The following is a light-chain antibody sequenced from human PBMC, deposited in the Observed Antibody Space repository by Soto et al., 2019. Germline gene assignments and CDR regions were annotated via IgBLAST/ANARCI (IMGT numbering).Light chain of an antibody. V-gene: IGKV3-20*01. CDR2: GAS. CDR1: QSFNSIY. CDR3: HQYDSWT. Sequence: EIVLTQSPVTLSLSPGERATLSCRASQSFNSIYLAWYQQKPGQAPRLLIHGASSRATGIPDRFSGSGSGTDFTLTISRLEPEDFAVYYCHQYDSWTFGQGTKVDIK. J-gene: IGKJ1*01.